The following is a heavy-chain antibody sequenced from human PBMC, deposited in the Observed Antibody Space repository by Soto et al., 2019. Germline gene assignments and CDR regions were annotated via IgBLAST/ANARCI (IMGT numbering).Heavy chain of an antibody. V-gene: IGHV3-30*18. CDR3: ANKGDKYYDSSGGFDY. J-gene: IGHJ4*02. CDR2: ISYDGSNK. Sequence: QVQLVESGGGVVQPGRSLRLSCAASGFTFSSYGMHWVRQAPGKGLEWVAVISYDGSNKYYADSVKGRFTISRDNSKNTLYLQMNSLRAEDTAVYYCANKGDKYYDSSGGFDYWGQGTLVTVSS. CDR1: GFTFSSYG. D-gene: IGHD3-22*01.